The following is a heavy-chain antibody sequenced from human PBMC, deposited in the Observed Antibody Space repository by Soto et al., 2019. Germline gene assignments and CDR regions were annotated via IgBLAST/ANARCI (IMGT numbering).Heavy chain of an antibody. CDR3: AKDWYSSSWQSPSSFDY. CDR1: GFTFSSYG. CDR2: ISYDGSNK. Sequence: PGGSLRLSCAASGFTFSSYGMHWVRQAPGKGLEWVAVISYDGSNKYYADSVKGRFTISRDNSKNTLYLQMNSLRAEDTAVYYCAKDWYSSSWQSPSSFDYWGQGT. J-gene: IGHJ4*02. V-gene: IGHV3-30*18. D-gene: IGHD6-13*01.